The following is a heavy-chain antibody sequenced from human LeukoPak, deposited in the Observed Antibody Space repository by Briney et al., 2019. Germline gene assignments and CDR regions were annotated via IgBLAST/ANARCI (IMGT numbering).Heavy chain of an antibody. CDR3: ARSGYCSSTSCYKSAFDI. J-gene: IGHJ3*02. D-gene: IGHD2-2*02. Sequence: TGGSLRLSCAASGFTFSSYSMNWVRQAPGKGLEWVSYISSSSSTKYYADSVKGRFTISRDNAKNSLYLQMNGLRAEDTAVYYCARSGYCSSTSCYKSAFDIWGQGTMVTVSS. CDR1: GFTFSSYS. CDR2: ISSSSSTK. V-gene: IGHV3-48*04.